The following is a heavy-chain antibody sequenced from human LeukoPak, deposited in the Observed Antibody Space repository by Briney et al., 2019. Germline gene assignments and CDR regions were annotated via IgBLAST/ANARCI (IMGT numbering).Heavy chain of an antibody. CDR2: ISAYNGNT. V-gene: IGHV1-18*01. CDR3: ARGDTVVVPAAIRALNWFDP. CDR1: GYTFTSYG. Sequence: ASVKVSCKASGYTFTSYGISWVRQAPGQGLEWMGWISAYNGNTNYAQKLQGRVTMTTDTSTSTAYMELRSLRSDDTAVYYCARGDTVVVPAAIRALNWFDPWGQGTLVTVSS. D-gene: IGHD2-2*02. J-gene: IGHJ5*02.